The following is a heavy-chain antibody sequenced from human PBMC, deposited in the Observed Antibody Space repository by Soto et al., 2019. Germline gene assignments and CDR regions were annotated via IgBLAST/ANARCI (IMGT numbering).Heavy chain of an antibody. J-gene: IGHJ5*02. V-gene: IGHV3-23*01. D-gene: IGHD5-18*01. CDR1: GFTFKNYD. Sequence: SLRLSCVASGFTFKNYDMRWVRQAPGKGLEWVSGISGSGAITYYADSVRGRFTISRDNSKNTLYLQMNSLRAEDTAVYYCARVHRYSYGPSWFDPWGQGTLVTVSS. CDR3: ARVHRYSYGPSWFDP. CDR2: ISGSGAIT.